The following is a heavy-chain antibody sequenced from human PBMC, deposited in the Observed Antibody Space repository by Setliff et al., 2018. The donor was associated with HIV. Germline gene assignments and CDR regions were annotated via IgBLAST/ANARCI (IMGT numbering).Heavy chain of an antibody. V-gene: IGHV3-7*03. Sequence: GGSLRLSCAASGFTFSTYWMIWVRQAPGKGLEWVAKIKQDGSEEYYADSVKGRFTISRDNAKNSLYLQMNSLRAEDTALYYCAKAAAAGYYYYGMDVWGQGTTVTVSS. CDR3: AKAAAAGYYYYGMDV. CDR2: IKQDGSEE. D-gene: IGHD6-13*01. J-gene: IGHJ6*02. CDR1: GFTFSTYW.